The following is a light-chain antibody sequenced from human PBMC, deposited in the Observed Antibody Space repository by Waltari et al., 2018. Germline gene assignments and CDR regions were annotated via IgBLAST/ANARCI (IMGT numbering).Light chain of an antibody. Sequence: QTVVTQEPSLSVSPGGTVTLTCTLSSGSLSTTSYATWYQQTPGQAPRTLVYKGNSRSSGVPDRFSGSILGKKAALTITGAQADDECDYYCSLYMGSGIWVFGGGTKLTVL. CDR3: SLYMGSGIWV. CDR1: SGSLSTTSY. V-gene: IGLV8-61*01. CDR2: KGN. J-gene: IGLJ3*02.